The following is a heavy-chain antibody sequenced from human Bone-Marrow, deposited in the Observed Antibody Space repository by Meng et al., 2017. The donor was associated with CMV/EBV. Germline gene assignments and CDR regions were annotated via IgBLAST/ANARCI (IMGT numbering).Heavy chain of an antibody. V-gene: IGHV3-33*01. CDR3: ARDRQIVVVPDANIYYYYGMDV. CDR2: IWNDGNNK. D-gene: IGHD2-2*01. CDR1: GLTFSGYG. J-gene: IGHJ6*02. Sequence: GESLKISRAASGLTFSGYGMHWVRQAPGKGLEWVAVIWNDGNNKYYADSVKGRFTISRDNSKNTLYLQMNSLRAEDTAVYYCARDRQIVVVPDANIYYYYGMDVWGQGTTVTVSS.